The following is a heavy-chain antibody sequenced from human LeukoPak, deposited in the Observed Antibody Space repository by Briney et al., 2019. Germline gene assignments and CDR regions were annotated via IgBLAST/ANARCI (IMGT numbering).Heavy chain of an antibody. CDR2: MNPNSGNT. Sequence: ASVTVSCKASGYTFTSYDISWVRQATGQGLEWMGWMNPNSGNTGYAQKFQGRVTMTRNTSISTAYMELSSLRSEDTAVYYCARALWSGYSYNWFDPWGQGTLVTVSS. J-gene: IGHJ5*02. D-gene: IGHD3-3*01. CDR3: ARALWSGYSYNWFDP. CDR1: GYTFTSYD. V-gene: IGHV1-8*01.